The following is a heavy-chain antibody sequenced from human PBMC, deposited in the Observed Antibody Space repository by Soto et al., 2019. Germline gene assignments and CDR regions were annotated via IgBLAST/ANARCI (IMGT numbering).Heavy chain of an antibody. D-gene: IGHD3-3*01. J-gene: IGHJ6*02. CDR2: ISSSSSYI. CDR1: GFTFSSYS. CDR3: ARDSWYPTNYDFWSGVYYYYGMDV. V-gene: IGHV3-21*01. Sequence: GGSLRLSCAASGFTFSSYSMNWVRQAPGKGLEWVSSISSSSSYIYYADSVKGRFTISRDNAENSLYLQMNSLRAEDTAVYYCARDSWYPTNYDFWSGVYYYYGMDVWGHGTTVTVSS.